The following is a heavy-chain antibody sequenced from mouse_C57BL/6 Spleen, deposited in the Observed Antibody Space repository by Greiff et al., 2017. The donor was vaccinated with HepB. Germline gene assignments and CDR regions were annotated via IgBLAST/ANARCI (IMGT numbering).Heavy chain of an antibody. CDR1: GYTFTDYY. J-gene: IGHJ3*01. Sequence: EVQLQQSGPELVKPGASVKISCKASGYTFTDYYMNWVKQSHGKSLEWIGDINPNNGGTSYNQKFKGKATLTVDKSSSTAYMELRSLTSEDSAVYYCARTYDYDRFAYWGQGTLVTVSA. CDR3: ARTYDYDRFAY. D-gene: IGHD2-4*01. CDR2: INPNNGGT. V-gene: IGHV1-26*01.